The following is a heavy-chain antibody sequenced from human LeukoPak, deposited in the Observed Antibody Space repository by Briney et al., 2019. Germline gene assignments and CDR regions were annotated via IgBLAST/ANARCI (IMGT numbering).Heavy chain of an antibody. V-gene: IGHV3-23*01. D-gene: IGHD6-19*01. CDR3: AKGVAVASPYYFDY. Sequence: GGSLRLSCAASGFTFSSYAMSWVRQAPGKGREWVSPTSGSGSSTYYADSVKARFTISRDNSKNTLYLQMNSLRAEDTAVYYCAKGVAVASPYYFDYWGQGTLVTVSS. J-gene: IGHJ4*02. CDR2: TSGSGSST. CDR1: GFTFSSYA.